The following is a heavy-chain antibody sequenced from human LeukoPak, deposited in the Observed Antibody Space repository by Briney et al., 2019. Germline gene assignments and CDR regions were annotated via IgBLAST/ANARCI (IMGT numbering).Heavy chain of an antibody. J-gene: IGHJ4*02. D-gene: IGHD6-19*01. CDR3: ASPNSGWYSHFDY. Sequence: PSETLSLTCTVSGGSISSSSYYWGWIRQPPGKGLEWIGSIYYSGSTYYNPSLKSRVTISVDTSKNQFSLKLSSVTAADTAVYYCASPNSGWYSHFDYWGQGTLVTVSS. CDR2: IYYSGST. CDR1: GGSISSSSYY. V-gene: IGHV4-39*01.